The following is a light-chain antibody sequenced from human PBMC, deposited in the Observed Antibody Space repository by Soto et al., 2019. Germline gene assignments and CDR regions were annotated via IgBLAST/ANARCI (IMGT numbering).Light chain of an antibody. J-gene: IGKJ2*01. V-gene: IGKV3-20*01. Sequence: IVLTQSPGTLSLFPGERATLSCRASQSVASSSLAWYQQKPGQAPRLLIYAASSRATGIPDRFSGGGSGTDFTLTIGTLEPEDFAVYYCQHYGSSPLYIFGQGTKLEIK. CDR1: QSVASSS. CDR3: QHYGSSPLYI. CDR2: AAS.